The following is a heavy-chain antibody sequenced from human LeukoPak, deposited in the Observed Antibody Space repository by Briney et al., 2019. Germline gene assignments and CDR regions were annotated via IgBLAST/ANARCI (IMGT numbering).Heavy chain of an antibody. J-gene: IGHJ4*02. CDR3: ARSLKGRALD. CDR2: IYYSGST. D-gene: IGHD3-10*01. V-gene: IGHV4-30-4*01. CDR1: GGSISSGDYY. Sequence: SETLSLTCTVSGGSISSGDYYWSWIRQPPGKGLEWIGYIYYSGSTYYNPSLKSRVTISIDTSKNQFSLKLSSVTAADTAIYYCARSLKGRALDWGQGTLVTVSS.